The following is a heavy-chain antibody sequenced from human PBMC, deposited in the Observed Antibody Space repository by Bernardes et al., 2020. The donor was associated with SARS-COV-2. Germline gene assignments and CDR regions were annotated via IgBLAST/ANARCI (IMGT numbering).Heavy chain of an antibody. D-gene: IGHD3-16*01. CDR3: AGDGGGSSPFIGY. J-gene: IGHJ4*02. CDR2: ISSSSSYI. Sequence: GGSLRLSCAASGFTFSSYSMNWVRQAPGKGLEWVSAISSSSSYIYYADSVKGRFTISRDNAKNSLYLQMNSLRAEDTAVYYCAGDGGGSSPFIGYWGQGTLVTVSS. CDR1: GFTFSSYS. V-gene: IGHV3-21*01.